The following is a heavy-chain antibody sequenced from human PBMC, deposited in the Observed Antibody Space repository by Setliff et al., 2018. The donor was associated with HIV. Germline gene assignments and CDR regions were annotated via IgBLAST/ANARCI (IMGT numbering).Heavy chain of an antibody. V-gene: IGHV3-23*05. CDR2: ITSSYIT. Sequence: GGRRRLSCAVSDFSVSSDEMSWVRQAPGKGLEWVSTITSSYITKYADSLTGRFTISRDNSKNTLYLQMNNLRVEDTAVYYCAKLYPRGAVTPISPFDVWGLGTKVTVSS. CDR1: DFSVSSDE. CDR3: AKLYPRGAVTPISPFDV. D-gene: IGHD5-12*01. J-gene: IGHJ3*01.